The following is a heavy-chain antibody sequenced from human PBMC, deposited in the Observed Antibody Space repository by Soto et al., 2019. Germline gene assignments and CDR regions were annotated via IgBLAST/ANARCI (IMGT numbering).Heavy chain of an antibody. CDR3: ARDVRSSGLDY. Sequence: QVQLQESGPGLVKPSETLSLTCTVSGASINIYYWSWIRQPPGKGLEWIGDIYYSGNANYNPSLKSRVTILVDTSKNQFSRKLSSVTAADTAVYYCARDVRSSGLDYWGQGALVTVSS. V-gene: IGHV4-59*01. D-gene: IGHD3-22*01. CDR1: GASINIYY. CDR2: IYYSGNA. J-gene: IGHJ4*02.